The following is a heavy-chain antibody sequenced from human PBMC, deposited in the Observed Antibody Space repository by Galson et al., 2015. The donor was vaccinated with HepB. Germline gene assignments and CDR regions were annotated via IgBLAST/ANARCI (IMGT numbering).Heavy chain of an antibody. CDR3: ARGRSGNSSSWYAWFDP. J-gene: IGHJ5*02. V-gene: IGHV1-18*01. Sequence: SVKVSCKASGYTFTSYGISWVRQAPGQGLEWMGWISAYNGNTKYSQKFQGRVTITRDTSASTAYMELSSLRSEDTAVYYCARGRSGNSSSWYAWFDPWGQGTLVTVSS. CDR1: GYTFTSYG. CDR2: ISAYNGNT. D-gene: IGHD6-13*01.